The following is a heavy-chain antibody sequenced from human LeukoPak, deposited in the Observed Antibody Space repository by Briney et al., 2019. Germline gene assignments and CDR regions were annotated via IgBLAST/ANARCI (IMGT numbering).Heavy chain of an antibody. J-gene: IGHJ4*02. CDR1: KFTFSNYG. D-gene: IGHD6-19*01. Sequence: GGSLRPSCTASKFTFSNYGMQWVRQAPGRGLEWVAVVSSDGGTKYYADSVKGRFTISRDNSRNTMYLQMDSLRAEDTALYYCARAPYTSGWYYFGFWGQGTLVTVSS. V-gene: IGHV3-30*03. CDR2: VSSDGGTK. CDR3: ARAPYTSGWYYFGF.